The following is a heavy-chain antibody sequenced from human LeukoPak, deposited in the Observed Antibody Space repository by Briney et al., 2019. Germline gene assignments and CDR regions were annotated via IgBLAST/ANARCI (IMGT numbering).Heavy chain of an antibody. CDR2: INHSGST. CDR1: GGSFSGYY. V-gene: IGHV4-34*01. D-gene: IGHD3-10*01. J-gene: IGHJ5*02. Sequence: PSETLSLTCAVYGGSFSGYYWSWIRQPPGKGLEWIGEINHSGSTNYNPSLKSRVTISVDTSKNQFSLKLSSVTAADTAVYYCARGKVITMVRGVIRRWFDPWGQGTLATVSS. CDR3: ARGKVITMVRGVIRRWFDP.